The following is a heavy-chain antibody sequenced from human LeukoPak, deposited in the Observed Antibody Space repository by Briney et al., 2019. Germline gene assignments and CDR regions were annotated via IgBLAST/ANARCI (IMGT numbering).Heavy chain of an antibody. V-gene: IGHV4-59*01. Sequence: SETLSLTCTVSGGSISSYYWSWIRQPPGKGLEWIGYIYYSGGTNYNPSLKSRVTISVDTSKNQCSLKLSSVTAADTAVYYCARGVTTHDYWGQGTLVTVSS. CDR2: IYYSGGT. J-gene: IGHJ4*02. D-gene: IGHD4-11*01. CDR3: ARGVTTHDY. CDR1: GGSISSYY.